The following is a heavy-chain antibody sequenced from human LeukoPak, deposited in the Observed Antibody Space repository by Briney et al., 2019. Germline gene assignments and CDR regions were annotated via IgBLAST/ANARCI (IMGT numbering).Heavy chain of an antibody. CDR1: GFTFSSCA. CDR2: VSGSGGST. Sequence: GGSLRLSCAASGFTFSSCAMSWVRQAPGKGLEWVSAVSGSGGSTYYADSVKGRFTISRDNSKNTLYLQMNSLRAEDTAVYYCAKDQLGYSSSWYYFDYWGQGTLVTVSS. D-gene: IGHD6-13*01. CDR3: AKDQLGYSSSWYYFDY. J-gene: IGHJ4*02. V-gene: IGHV3-23*01.